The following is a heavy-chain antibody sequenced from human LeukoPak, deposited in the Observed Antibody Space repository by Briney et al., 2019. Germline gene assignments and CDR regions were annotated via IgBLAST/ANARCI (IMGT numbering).Heavy chain of an antibody. CDR1: GFTFSSYA. CDR2: ISGSGGST. D-gene: IGHD3-10*01. CDR3: AKGGKERLWFGEPLDY. J-gene: IGHJ4*02. V-gene: IGHV3-23*01. Sequence: GGSLRLSCAASGFTFSSYAMSWVRQAPGKGLEWVSAISGSGGSTYYADSVKGRFTISRDNSKNTLYLQMNSLRAEDTAVYYCAKGGKERLWFGEPLDYWGQGTLVTVSS.